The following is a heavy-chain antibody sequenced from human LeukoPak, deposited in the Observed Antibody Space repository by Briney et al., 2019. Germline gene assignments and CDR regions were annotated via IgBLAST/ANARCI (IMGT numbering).Heavy chain of an antibody. Sequence: PSETLSLTCAVYGGSFSGYYWSWIRQPPGKGLEWIGEINHSGSTNYNPSLKSRVTISVDTSKNQFSLKLSSVTAADTAVYYCARDNYTAMVRSFDYWGQGTLVTVSS. CDR1: GGSFSGYY. CDR3: ARDNYTAMVRSFDY. J-gene: IGHJ4*02. V-gene: IGHV4-34*01. D-gene: IGHD5-18*01. CDR2: INHSGST.